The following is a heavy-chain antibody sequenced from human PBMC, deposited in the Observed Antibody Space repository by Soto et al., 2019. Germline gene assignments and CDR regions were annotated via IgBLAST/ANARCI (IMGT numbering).Heavy chain of an antibody. J-gene: IGHJ4*02. Sequence: GGALLLACAASVFPFKNYGMNGVRQSAGKGLVWIARINDEGSWTTYADSVNGRFTVSRDNSKNTLDMEMNSLGVEDTAVYFCARDAEQYDRSSGVYWGRGTLVTVSS. V-gene: IGHV3-74*01. D-gene: IGHD6-6*01. CDR1: VFPFKNYG. CDR2: INDEGSWT. CDR3: ARDAEQYDRSSGVY.